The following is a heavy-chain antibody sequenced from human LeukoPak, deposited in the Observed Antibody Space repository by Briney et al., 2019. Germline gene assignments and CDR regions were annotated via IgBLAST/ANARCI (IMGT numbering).Heavy chain of an antibody. CDR3: ARGTMTTSWFDP. Sequence: SETLSLTCTVSGYSISSGYYWGWIRPPPGKGLEWIGSIYHSGSTYYNPSLKSRVTISVDTSKNQFSLKLSSVTAADTAVYYCARGTMTTSWFDPWGQGTLVTVSS. CDR2: IYHSGST. J-gene: IGHJ5*02. CDR1: GYSISSGYY. V-gene: IGHV4-38-2*02. D-gene: IGHD4-17*01.